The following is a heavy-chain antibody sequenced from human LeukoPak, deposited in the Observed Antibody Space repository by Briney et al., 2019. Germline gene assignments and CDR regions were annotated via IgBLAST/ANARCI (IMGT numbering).Heavy chain of an antibody. CDR3: ARYDSGGFYRNFDY. Sequence: SETLSLTCTVSSGSISSSSYYWGWIRQPPGKGLEWIGNIYYSGSTYYNPSLKSRVTISVDTSQSQFSLRLSSVTAADTAVYYCARYDSGGFYRNFDYWGQGPLVTVSS. D-gene: IGHD3-22*01. J-gene: IGHJ4*02. V-gene: IGHV4-39*01. CDR1: SGSISSSSYY. CDR2: IYYSGST.